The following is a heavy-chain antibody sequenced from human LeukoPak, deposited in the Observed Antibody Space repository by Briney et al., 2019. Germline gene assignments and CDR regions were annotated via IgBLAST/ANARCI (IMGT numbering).Heavy chain of an antibody. J-gene: IGHJ4*02. CDR1: GGSISSYY. CDR3: ARREGPNKRVFDY. CDR2: IYDSRST. V-gene: IGHV4-59*08. D-gene: IGHD2/OR15-2a*01. Sequence: SETLSLTCTVSGGSISSYYWNWIRQPPGKGLDWIGYIYDSRSTSYNPSLKSRVTMSVDTSKNQFSLTLSSVTAADTAVYYCARREGPNKRVFDYWGRGTPATVSS.